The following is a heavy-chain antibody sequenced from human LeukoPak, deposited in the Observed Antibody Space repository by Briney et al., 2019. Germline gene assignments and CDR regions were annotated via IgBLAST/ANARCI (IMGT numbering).Heavy chain of an antibody. D-gene: IGHD3-9*01. J-gene: IGHJ4*02. Sequence: GASVKVSCKXSGYTFTSYGISWVRQAPGQGLERMGWISAYNGNTNYSQKLQGRVTMTTDTSTSTAYMELRSLRSDDTAVYYCARDGTYYDILTGYYPTPDFDYWGQGTLVTVSS. CDR1: GYTFTSYG. CDR3: ARDGTYYDILTGYYPTPDFDY. V-gene: IGHV1-18*01. CDR2: ISAYNGNT.